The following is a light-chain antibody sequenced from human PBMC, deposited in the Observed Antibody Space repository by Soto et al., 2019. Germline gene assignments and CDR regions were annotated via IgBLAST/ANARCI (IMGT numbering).Light chain of an antibody. J-gene: IGLJ1*01. Sequence: QSALTQPPSASGTPGQRVTISCSGRSSNIGSNFVYWYQHLPGTAPKLVIYRNSQRPSGVPDRFSGSKSGTSASLAISGLQSEDEADYYCAGWDDGLSGYVFGPGTKVTVL. CDR3: AGWDDGLSGYV. CDR2: RNS. V-gene: IGLV1-47*01. CDR1: SSNIGSNF.